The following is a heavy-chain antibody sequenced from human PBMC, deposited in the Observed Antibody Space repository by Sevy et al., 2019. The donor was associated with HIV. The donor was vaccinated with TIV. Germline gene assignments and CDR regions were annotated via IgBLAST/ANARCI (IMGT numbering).Heavy chain of an antibody. Sequence: ASVKVSCKTTGYIFSDYNMHWVRQAPGQGLEWMALINPNSGVTIYAQKFRGRVSLTRDTSMSTAYMELSALTSDDTAVYYCVREDINAPRTLLSFDIWARGQWSSSPQ. V-gene: IGHV1-2*06. CDR2: INPNSGVT. J-gene: IGHJ3*02. D-gene: IGHD3-3*01. CDR3: VREDINAPRTLLSFDI. CDR1: GYIFSDYN.